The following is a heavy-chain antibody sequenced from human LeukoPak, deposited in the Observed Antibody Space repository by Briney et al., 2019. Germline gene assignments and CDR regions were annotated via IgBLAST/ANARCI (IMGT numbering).Heavy chain of an antibody. V-gene: IGHV3-30*02. CDR1: GFTFTNYG. CDR3: ADITLAYCGGDCDAFDI. CDR2: IWYDGSIK. Sequence: GGSLRLSCAASGFTFTNYGMHWVRQAPGKGLEWVAVIWYDGSIKYYADSVKGRFTISRDNSKNTLYLQMNSLRAEGTAVYYCADITLAYCGGDCDAFDIWGQGTMVTVSS. D-gene: IGHD2-21*01. J-gene: IGHJ3*02.